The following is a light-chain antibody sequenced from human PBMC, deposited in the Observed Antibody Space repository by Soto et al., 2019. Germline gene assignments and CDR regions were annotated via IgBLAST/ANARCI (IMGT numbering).Light chain of an antibody. V-gene: IGLV2-14*01. J-gene: IGLJ3*02. Sequence: QSALTQPASVSGSPGQSITISCTGTSSDIGAYNSVSWYQQHPGKAPKLIIYEVSNRPSGVSNRFSGSKSGNTASLTVSGLQAEDEADYYCSSYSSVTTLWVFGGGTKVTVL. CDR1: SSDIGAYNS. CDR3: SSYSSVTTLWV. CDR2: EVS.